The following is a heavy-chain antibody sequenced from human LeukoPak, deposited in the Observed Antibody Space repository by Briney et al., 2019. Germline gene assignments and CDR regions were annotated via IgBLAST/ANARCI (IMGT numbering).Heavy chain of an antibody. Sequence: SETLSLTCTVSGGSVSSGSYYWSWIRQPPGKGLEWIVYIYYSGSTNYNPSLKSRVTISVDTSKNQFSLKLSSVTAADTAVYYCARVSVYYDSSERPRYYFDYWGQGTLVTVSS. J-gene: IGHJ4*02. CDR1: GGSVSSGSYY. CDR3: ARVSVYYDSSERPRYYFDY. V-gene: IGHV4-61*01. D-gene: IGHD3-22*01. CDR2: IYYSGST.